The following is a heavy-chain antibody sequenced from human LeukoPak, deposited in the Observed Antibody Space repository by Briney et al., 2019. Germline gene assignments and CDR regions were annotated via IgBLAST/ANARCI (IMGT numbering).Heavy chain of an antibody. J-gene: IGHJ4*02. D-gene: IGHD6-13*01. CDR2: ISGSGGSP. Sequence: AGGSLRLSCAASGFTFSDYYMSWVRQAPGKGLEWVSAISGSGGSPYYADSVKGRFTISRDNSKKTLFLQMNGLRAEDTAVYYCAKARGSSWRQGDYWGQGTLVTVSS. CDR1: GFTFSDYY. V-gene: IGHV3-23*01. CDR3: AKARGSSWRQGDY.